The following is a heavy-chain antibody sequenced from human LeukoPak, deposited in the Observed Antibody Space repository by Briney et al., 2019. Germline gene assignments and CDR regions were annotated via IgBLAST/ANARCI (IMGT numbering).Heavy chain of an antibody. CDR1: GFTFNPYG. J-gene: IGHJ1*01. CDR2: ISYDGNDK. CDR3: AKDPYSSRMEYFQY. V-gene: IGHV3-30*18. Sequence: GGSLRLSCAASGFTFNPYGMHWVRQAPGKGLEWVAVISYDGNDKYYADSVKGRFSISRDNSKNTLYLEMSSLRTEDTAVYYCAKDPYSSRMEYFQYWGQGTLVIVSS. D-gene: IGHD3-22*01.